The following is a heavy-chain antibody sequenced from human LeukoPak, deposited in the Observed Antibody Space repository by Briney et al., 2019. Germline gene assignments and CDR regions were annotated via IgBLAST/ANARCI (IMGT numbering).Heavy chain of an antibody. Sequence: GASVKVSFKASGYTFTSYYMHWVRQAPAQGLEWMGIINPSGGSKSYAQKFQGRVTMTRDTSTSTVYMELRRLRSEDTAVYYCARDPSYGYWGQGTLVTVSS. CDR2: INPSGGSK. CDR1: GYTFTSYY. J-gene: IGHJ4*02. V-gene: IGHV1-46*01. D-gene: IGHD2-8*01. CDR3: ARDPSYGY.